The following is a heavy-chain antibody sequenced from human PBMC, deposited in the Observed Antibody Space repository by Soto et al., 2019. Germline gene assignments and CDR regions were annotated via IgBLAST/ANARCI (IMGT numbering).Heavy chain of an antibody. CDR3: TKDDGYNDSTYYHYFGMDV. CDR2: ISYDGSTE. D-gene: IGHD5-12*01. V-gene: IGHV3-30*18. J-gene: IGHJ6*02. CDR1: GFTFSCYY. Sequence: GGSRRLSCAASGFTFSCYYMHWVREAPGKGLEWVAVISYDGSTEYYADSVKGRFTISRDNSANRLFLQMNSLRPEDTAVYYCTKDDGYNDSTYYHYFGMDVWGQGTTVTVSS.